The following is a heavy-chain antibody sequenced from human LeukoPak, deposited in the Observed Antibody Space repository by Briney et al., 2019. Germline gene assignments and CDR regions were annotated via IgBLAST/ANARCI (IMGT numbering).Heavy chain of an antibody. D-gene: IGHD6-13*01. CDR3: ARVTKGIATEFDY. CDR1: GFTFSTYT. Sequence: GGSLRLSCAASGFTFSTYTMNWVRQAPGKALEWISYISSTSSYIYYADSVKGRFTISRDNAKNSLYLQMNSLRAEDTAIYYCARVTKGIATEFDYWGQGTLVTVSS. V-gene: IGHV3-21*01. CDR2: ISSTSSYI. J-gene: IGHJ4*02.